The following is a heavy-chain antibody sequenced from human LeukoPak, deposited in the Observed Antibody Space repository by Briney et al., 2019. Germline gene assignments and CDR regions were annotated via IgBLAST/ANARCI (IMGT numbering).Heavy chain of an antibody. CDR1: GFTFSNYG. CDR3: AKDGSAWYLDY. D-gene: IGHD6-19*01. J-gene: IGHJ4*02. CDR2: IAYDESYK. V-gene: IGHV3-30*18. Sequence: GGSLRLSCAASGFTFSNYGMQWVRQAPGEGLEWVALIAYDESYKYYADSVKGRFTISRDNSKNTLDLQMNSLRAEDTAVYYCAKDGSAWYLDYWGQGTLVTVSS.